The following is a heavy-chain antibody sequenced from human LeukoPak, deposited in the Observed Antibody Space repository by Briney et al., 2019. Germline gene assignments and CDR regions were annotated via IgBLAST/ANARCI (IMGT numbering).Heavy chain of an antibody. V-gene: IGHV3-21*01. CDR1: GFTFSSYS. D-gene: IGHD6-13*01. Sequence: PGGSLRLSCAASGFTFSSYSMNWVRQAPGKGLEWVSSISSSNSYIYYADSVKGRFTISRDNAKNSLYLQMNNLGAEDTVVYYCARDADSSSWSMYYYYGMDVWGQGTTVTVPS. CDR3: ARDADSSSWSMYYYYGMDV. J-gene: IGHJ6*02. CDR2: ISSSNSYI.